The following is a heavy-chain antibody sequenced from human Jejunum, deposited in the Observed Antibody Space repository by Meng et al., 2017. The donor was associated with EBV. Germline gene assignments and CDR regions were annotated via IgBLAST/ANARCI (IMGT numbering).Heavy chain of an antibody. J-gene: IGHJ4*02. CDR2: IWHGGNT. CDR1: GGSITGTNW. V-gene: IGHV4-4*02. CDR3: ARGNAYNVPSFDY. Sequence: QVHQQESGAARVTPSATLSLTCAVSGGSITGTNWWSWARQPPGKGLEWIAEIWHGGNTNYNPALKSRVTISVDKSNNQFSLQLASVTAADTAVYFCARGNAYNVPSFDYWGQGTLVTVSS. D-gene: IGHD5-24*01.